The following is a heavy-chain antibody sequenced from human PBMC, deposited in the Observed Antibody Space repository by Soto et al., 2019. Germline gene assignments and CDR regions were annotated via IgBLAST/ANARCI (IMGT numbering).Heavy chain of an antibody. D-gene: IGHD6-13*01. CDR1: GYTFTSYG. J-gene: IGHJ4*02. CDR2: ISAYNGNT. CDR3: ARDPAAGTFDEFGAANDPALPSAPFDY. Sequence: ASVKVSCKASGYTFTSYGISWVRQAPGQGLEWMGWISAYNGNTNYAQKLQGRVTMTTDTSTSTAYMELRSLRSDDTAVYYCARDPAAGTFDEFGAANDPALPSAPFDYWGQGTLVTVSS. V-gene: IGHV1-18*01.